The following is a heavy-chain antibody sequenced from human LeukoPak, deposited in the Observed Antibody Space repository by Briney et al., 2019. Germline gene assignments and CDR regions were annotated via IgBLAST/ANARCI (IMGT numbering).Heavy chain of an antibody. CDR2: ISYDGSNE. D-gene: IGHD4-17*01. J-gene: IGHJ4*02. Sequence: GGSLRLSCAASGFTFRTYAMHWVRQAPGKGLEWVAVISYDGSNEYYADSVKGRFTIPRDNSKNTLYLQMSSLRGEDTAVYYCAREMTTAEFDSWGQGTLVTVSS. CDR3: AREMTTAEFDS. V-gene: IGHV3-30*04. CDR1: GFTFRTYA.